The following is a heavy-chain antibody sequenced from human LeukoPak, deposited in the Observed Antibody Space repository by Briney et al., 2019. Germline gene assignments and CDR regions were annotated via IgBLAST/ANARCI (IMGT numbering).Heavy chain of an antibody. CDR2: MSAYVSKT. CDR1: GYTFTSYG. CDR3: ARAPITVAGTGWFDP. J-gene: IGHJ5*02. V-gene: IGHV1-18*04. Sequence: GASVNVSCKASGYTFTSYGISWVRQAPGQGIEWVGWMSAYVSKTNYAHTLQGRFTIPTDTSTSTAYKELSSERTTETSMYDCARAPITVAGTGWFDPWGQGTLVTVSS. D-gene: IGHD6-19*01.